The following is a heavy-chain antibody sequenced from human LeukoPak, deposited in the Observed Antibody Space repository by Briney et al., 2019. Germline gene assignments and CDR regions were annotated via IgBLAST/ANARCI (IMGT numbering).Heavy chain of an antibody. V-gene: IGHV1-2*02. D-gene: IGHD6-6*01. CDR2: INPNTGGT. Sequence: ASVKVSCKPFGYTFTGYYMHWVRQAPGQGLEWMGWINPNTGGTNYAQKFQGRGNMTRDTSISTAYMELSRLRSDDTAVYYCARLREYSSSREAIDIWGQGTMVTVSS. J-gene: IGHJ3*02. CDR3: ARLREYSSSREAIDI. CDR1: GYTFTGYY.